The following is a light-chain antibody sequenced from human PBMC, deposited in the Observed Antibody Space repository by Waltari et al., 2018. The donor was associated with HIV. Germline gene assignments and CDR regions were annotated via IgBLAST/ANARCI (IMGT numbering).Light chain of an antibody. J-gene: IGLJ1*01. Sequence: QPVLTQPPSASASLGASVTLPCTLSSGYSTYQVDWYQQSPGQGPRFGRRVGTGGIVGSKGDGVPDRFSVLGSGLNRYLTIKNIQEEDESDYHCGAGHGSGSKFVYVFGTGTKVTVL. CDR2: VGTGGIVG. V-gene: IGLV9-49*01. CDR1: SGYSTYQ. CDR3: GAGHGSGSKFVYV.